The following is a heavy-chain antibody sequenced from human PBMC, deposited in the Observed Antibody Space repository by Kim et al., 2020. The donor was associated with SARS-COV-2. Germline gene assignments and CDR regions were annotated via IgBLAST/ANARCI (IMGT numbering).Heavy chain of an antibody. CDR2: IYYSGST. CDR3: ARDFDY. V-gene: IGHV4-59*01. CDR1: GGSISSYY. J-gene: IGHJ4*02. Sequence: SETLSLTCTVSGGSISSYYWSWIRQPPGKGLEWIGYIYYSGSTNYNPSLKSRVTISVDTSKNQFSLKLSSVTAADTAVYYCARDFDYWGEGTLGTVSS.